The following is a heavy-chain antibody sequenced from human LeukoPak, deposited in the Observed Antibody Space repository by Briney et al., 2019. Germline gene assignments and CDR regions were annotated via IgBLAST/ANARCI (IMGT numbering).Heavy chain of an antibody. CDR1: GFTFSSYA. J-gene: IGHJ2*01. V-gene: IGHV3-23*01. CDR2: ISGSGGST. D-gene: IGHD5-24*01. Sequence: RPGGSLRLSCAASGFTFSSYAMNWVRQAPGKGLEWVSVISGSGGSTYYADSVKGRFTISRDTSKNTLYLQMNSLRAEDTAVYYCAKVAGYGYNYWYFDLWGRGSLVTVSS. CDR3: AKVAGYGYNYWYFDL.